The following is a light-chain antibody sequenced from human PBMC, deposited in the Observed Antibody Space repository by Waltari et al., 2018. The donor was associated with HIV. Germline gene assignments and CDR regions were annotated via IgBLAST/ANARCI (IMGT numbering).Light chain of an antibody. Sequence: ENVLTQSPGTLSLSPGERATRSCRASRSVSSNYLTWYQQRPGQAPRLLIYAASTRATAIPDRFSGSGSGTDFTLTISRLEPEDFAVYYCQQYGTSPYTFGQGTKVEI. CDR3: QQYGTSPYT. CDR2: AAS. V-gene: IGKV3-20*01. CDR1: RSVSSNY. J-gene: IGKJ2*01.